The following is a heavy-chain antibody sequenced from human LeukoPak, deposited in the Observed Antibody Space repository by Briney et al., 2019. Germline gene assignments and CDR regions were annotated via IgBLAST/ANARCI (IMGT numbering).Heavy chain of an antibody. Sequence: PSETLSLTCTVSGGSISSYYWSWIRQPPGKGLEWIGYIYYSESTNYNPSLKSRVTISVDTSKNQFSLKLSSVTAADTAVYYCARGGISWSFDYWGQGTLVTVSS. CDR3: ARGGISWSFDY. V-gene: IGHV4-59*12. J-gene: IGHJ4*02. CDR1: GGSISSYY. CDR2: IYYSEST. D-gene: IGHD1-14*01.